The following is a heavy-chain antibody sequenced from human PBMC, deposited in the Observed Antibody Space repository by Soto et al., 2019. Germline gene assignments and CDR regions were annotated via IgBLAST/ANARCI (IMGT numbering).Heavy chain of an antibody. CDR1: GFTFSRYS. CDR2: ISTSTTTT. Sequence: PGGSLRLSCAASGFTFSRYSMNWVRQAPGKGLEWLSYISTSTTTTYYADSVKGRFTISRDNAKNLLYLQMNSLRDEDTAVYYCARDDSSGYYYIYFDCWGQGTQVTVSS. D-gene: IGHD3-22*01. V-gene: IGHV3-48*02. CDR3: ARDDSSGYYYIYFDC. J-gene: IGHJ4*02.